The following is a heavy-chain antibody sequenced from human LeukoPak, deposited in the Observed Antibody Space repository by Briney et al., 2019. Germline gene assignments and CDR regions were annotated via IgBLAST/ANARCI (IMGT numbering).Heavy chain of an antibody. CDR1: GGSISSYY. Sequence: TPSETLSLTCTVSGGSISSYYWSWIRQPPGEGLEWIASIYYTGSTNYNPSLKSRVAISIDTSKNQFSLKLSSVTAADTAVYYCARAAPPLYSSSTPFDYWGQGTLVTVSS. CDR2: IYYTGST. CDR3: ARAAPPLYSSSTPFDY. J-gene: IGHJ4*02. V-gene: IGHV4-59*08. D-gene: IGHD6-13*01.